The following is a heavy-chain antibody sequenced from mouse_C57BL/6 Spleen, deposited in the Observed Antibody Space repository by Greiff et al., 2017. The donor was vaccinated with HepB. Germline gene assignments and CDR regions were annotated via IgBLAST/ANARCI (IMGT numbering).Heavy chain of an antibody. CDR3: ARDYYGSSSYYFDY. CDR2: INPSNGGT. J-gene: IGHJ2*01. Sequence: QVHVKQPGTELVKPGASVKLSCKASGYTFTSYWMHWVKQRPGQGLEWIGNINPSNGGTNYNEKFKSKATLTVDKSSSTAYMQLSSLTSEDSAVYYCARDYYGSSSYYFDYWGQGTTLTVSS. CDR1: GYTFTSYW. V-gene: IGHV1-53*01. D-gene: IGHD1-1*01.